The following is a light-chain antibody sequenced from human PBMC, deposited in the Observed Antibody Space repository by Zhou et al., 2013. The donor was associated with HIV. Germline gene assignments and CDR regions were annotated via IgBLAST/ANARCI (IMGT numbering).Light chain of an antibody. J-gene: IGKJ1*01. Sequence: EIVLTQSPATLSLSPGERATLSCRASQSVGHYLAWYQHRPGQAPRLLIYDAFKRATGIPARFSGSGSGTDFTLTITSLEAEDFAVYYCQQRREWPRTFGQGTKVEI. CDR1: QSVGHY. CDR2: DAF. V-gene: IGKV3-11*01. CDR3: QQRREWPRT.